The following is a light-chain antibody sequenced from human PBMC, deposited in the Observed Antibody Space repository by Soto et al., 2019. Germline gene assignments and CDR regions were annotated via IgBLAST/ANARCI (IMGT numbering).Light chain of an antibody. Sequence: DIPMTQSPSSLSASVGDRVTITCRASQSISSYLNWYQQKPGKAPKLLIYAACSLQSGVPSRFSGSGSGTDFTLTISSLQPEDFATYYCQQSYSTPQTFGQGTKVEIK. CDR1: QSISSY. V-gene: IGKV1-39*01. CDR3: QQSYSTPQT. J-gene: IGKJ1*01. CDR2: AAC.